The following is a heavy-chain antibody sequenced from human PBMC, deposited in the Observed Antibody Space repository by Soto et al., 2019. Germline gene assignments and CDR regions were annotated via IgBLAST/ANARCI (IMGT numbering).Heavy chain of an antibody. J-gene: IGHJ4*02. CDR3: AKLDRTTVTFDY. D-gene: IGHD4-17*01. V-gene: IGHV3-30*18. Sequence: GGSLRLSCAASGFTFSSYGMHWVRQAPGKGLEWVAVISYDGSNKYYADSVKGRFTISRDNSKNTLYLQMNSLRAEDTAVYYCAKLDRTTVTFDYWGQGTLVTVSS. CDR1: GFTFSSYG. CDR2: ISYDGSNK.